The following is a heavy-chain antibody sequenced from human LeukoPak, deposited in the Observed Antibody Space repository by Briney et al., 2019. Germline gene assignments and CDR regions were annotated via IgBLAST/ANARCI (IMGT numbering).Heavy chain of an antibody. CDR1: GYSFTNYW. D-gene: IGHD6-13*01. CDR3: ARGLLLRQQLVPLDY. CDR2: IYPGDSDT. J-gene: IGHJ4*02. Sequence: GESLKISCKGPGYSFTNYWIGWVRQTPGKGLEWMGIIYPGDSDTRYSPSFQGQVTISADKSISTAYLQWSSLKASDTAMYYCARGLLLRQQLVPLDYWGQGTLVTVS. V-gene: IGHV5-51*01.